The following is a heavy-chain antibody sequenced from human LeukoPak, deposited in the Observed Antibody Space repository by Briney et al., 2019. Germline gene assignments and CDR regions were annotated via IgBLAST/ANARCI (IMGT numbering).Heavy chain of an antibody. V-gene: IGHV4-4*09. J-gene: IGHJ4*02. Sequence: SETLSLTCTVSGDSITNSWWSRVRQSPGKGLEWIGYIYATGTTNYNPSLMSRVTFSVDKSKNQFSLRLSSVTAADTAVYYCARQRRQSFSSPLYHFDYWGQGTLVTVSS. CDR1: GDSITNSW. CDR3: ARQRRQSFSSPLYHFDY. CDR2: IYATGTT. D-gene: IGHD2/OR15-2a*01.